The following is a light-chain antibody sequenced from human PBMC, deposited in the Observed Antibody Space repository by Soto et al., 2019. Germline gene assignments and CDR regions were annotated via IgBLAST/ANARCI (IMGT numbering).Light chain of an antibody. CDR1: SSDVGGYNY. V-gene: IGLV2-14*01. CDR3: SSYTSSSTLV. J-gene: IGLJ2*01. Sequence: QSALTQPASVSGSPGQSITISCTGTSSDVGGYNYVSWYQQHPGKAPKLMIYDVSNRPSGVSNRVSGSKSGNTASLTISGLRAEDEADYYCSSYTSSSTLVFGGGTKVTVL. CDR2: DVS.